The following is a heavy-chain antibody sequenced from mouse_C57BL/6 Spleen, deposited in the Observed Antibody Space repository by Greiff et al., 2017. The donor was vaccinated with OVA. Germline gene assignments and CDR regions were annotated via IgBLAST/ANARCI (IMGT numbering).Heavy chain of an antibody. V-gene: IGHV1-19*01. CDR1: GYTFTDYY. CDR3: AVTTVVATGYFDV. J-gene: IGHJ1*03. D-gene: IGHD1-1*01. CDR2: INPYNGGT. Sequence: EVKVVESGPVLVKPGASVKMSCKASGYTFTDYYMNWVKQSHGKSLEWIGVINPYNGGTSYNQKFKGKATLTVDKSSSTAYMELNSLTSEDSAVYYCAVTTVVATGYFDVWGTGTTVTVSS.